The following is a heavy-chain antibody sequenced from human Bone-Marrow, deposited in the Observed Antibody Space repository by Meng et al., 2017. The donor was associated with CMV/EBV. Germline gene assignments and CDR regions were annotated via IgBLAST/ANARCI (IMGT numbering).Heavy chain of an antibody. CDR1: GGSISSYY. V-gene: IGHV4-59*01. D-gene: IGHD5-12*01. CDR2: IYFSGST. Sequence: GSLRLSCPVSGGSISSYYWSWIRQPPGKGLEWIGYIYFSGSTNYNPSLKSRVTISVDTSKNQFSLKLSSVTAADTAVYYCASSGYSGYDWYFDYWGQGTLVTVSS. CDR3: ASSGYSGYDWYFDY. J-gene: IGHJ4*02.